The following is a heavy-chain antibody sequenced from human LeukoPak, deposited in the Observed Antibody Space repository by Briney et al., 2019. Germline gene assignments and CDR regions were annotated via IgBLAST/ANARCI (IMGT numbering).Heavy chain of an antibody. CDR3: ARTFTIFGVVTDY. Sequence: SETLSLTCTVSGGSISSGSYYWSWIRQPAGKGLEWIGRIYTSGSTNYNPSLKSRVTISVDTSKNQFSLKLSSVTAADTAVYYCARTFTIFGVVTDYWGQGTLVTVSS. CDR1: GGSISSGSYY. J-gene: IGHJ4*02. CDR2: IYTSGST. V-gene: IGHV4-61*02. D-gene: IGHD3-3*01.